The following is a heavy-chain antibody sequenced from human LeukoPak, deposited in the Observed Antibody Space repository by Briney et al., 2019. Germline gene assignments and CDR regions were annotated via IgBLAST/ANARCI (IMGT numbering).Heavy chain of an antibody. Sequence: ASVKLCCKASEYIFGDYYIHWVRQAPGQGLGGLGWINPNGGGTKYAQKFHGSVTMTRDTSISTAYMELSRLRGDDTGVYYCAREDNTGLDNWFDPGSQGTLVTVS. D-gene: IGHD6-19*01. CDR2: INPNGGGT. J-gene: IGHJ5*02. CDR3: AREDNTGLDNWFDP. V-gene: IGHV1-2*02. CDR1: EYIFGDYY.